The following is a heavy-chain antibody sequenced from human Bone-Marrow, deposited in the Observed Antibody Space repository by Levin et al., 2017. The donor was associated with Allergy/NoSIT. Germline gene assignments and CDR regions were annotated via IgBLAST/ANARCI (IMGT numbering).Heavy chain of an antibody. V-gene: IGHV1-69*06. CDR1: GGTFSSYA. CDR2: IIPIFGTA. CDR3: ARPELDQGIAAAGYGPWLETLYYYYGMDV. D-gene: IGHD6-13*01. Sequence: SVKVSCKASGGTFSSYAISWVRQAPGQGLEWMGGIIPIFGTANYAQKFQGRVTITADKSTSTAYMELSSLRSEDTAVYYCARPELDQGIAAAGYGPWLETLYYYYGMDVWGQGTTVTVSS. J-gene: IGHJ6*02.